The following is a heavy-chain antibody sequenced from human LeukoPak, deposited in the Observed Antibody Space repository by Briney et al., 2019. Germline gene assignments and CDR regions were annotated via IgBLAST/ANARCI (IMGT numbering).Heavy chain of an antibody. CDR2: ISASSGTI. V-gene: IGHV3-48*02. J-gene: IGHJ4*02. CDR3: AKSPAGIPDY. D-gene: IGHD2-15*01. Sequence: PGGSLRLSCAAPGFTFSSQSMSWVRQAPGKGLEWVSYISASSGTIYYADSVKGRFTIARDNAKNSLYLQMNSLRDEDTAVYYCAKSPAGIPDYWGQATLVTVSS. CDR1: GFTFSSQS.